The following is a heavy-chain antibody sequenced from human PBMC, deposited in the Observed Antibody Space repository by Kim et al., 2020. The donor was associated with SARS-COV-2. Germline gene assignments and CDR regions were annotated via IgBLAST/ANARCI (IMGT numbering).Heavy chain of an antibody. Sequence: SETLSLTCTVSGGSISSYYWSWIRQPAGKGLEWIGRIYTSGSTNYNPSLKSRVTMSVDTSKNQFSLKLSSVTAADTAVYYCARGVGIAVAGTVSWFDPWGQGTLVTVSS. V-gene: IGHV4-4*07. CDR1: GGSISSYY. D-gene: IGHD6-19*01. CDR3: ARGVGIAVAGTVSWFDP. CDR2: IYTSGST. J-gene: IGHJ5*02.